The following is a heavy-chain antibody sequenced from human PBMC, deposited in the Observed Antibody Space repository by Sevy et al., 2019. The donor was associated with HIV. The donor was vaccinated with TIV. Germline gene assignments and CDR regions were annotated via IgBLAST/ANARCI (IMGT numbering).Heavy chain of an antibody. Sequence: GGSLRLSCAVSGFTFSNYWMTWVRQAPGKGLEWVANIKRDGSEKYYVDSVKGRFTISRDNAKNSLYLQMNSLRAEDTALYYCARDCNSASCLWGLDVWGQGTTVTVSS. J-gene: IGHJ6*02. V-gene: IGHV3-7*03. D-gene: IGHD2-2*01. CDR1: GFTFSNYW. CDR3: ARDCNSASCLWGLDV. CDR2: IKRDGSEK.